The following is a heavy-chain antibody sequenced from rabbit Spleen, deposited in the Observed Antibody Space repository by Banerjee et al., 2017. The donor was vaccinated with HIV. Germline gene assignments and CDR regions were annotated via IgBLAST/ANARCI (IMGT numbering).Heavy chain of an antibody. Sequence: QEQLEESGGGLVQPEGSLALTCTASGLDFSSSYYMCWVRQAPGKGLEWIACIYADSSGSTYYANWAKGRFTISKTSSTTVTLQMTTLTAADTATYFCARGFYTYDDYANFYGYYFNLWGPGTLVTVS. J-gene: IGHJ4*01. CDR3: ARGFYTYDDYANFYGYYFNL. CDR1: GLDFSSSYY. CDR2: IYADSSGST. D-gene: IGHD2-1*01. V-gene: IGHV1S45*01.